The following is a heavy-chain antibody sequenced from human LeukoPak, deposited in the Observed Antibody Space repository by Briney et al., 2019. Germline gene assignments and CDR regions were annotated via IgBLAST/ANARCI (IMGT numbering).Heavy chain of an antibody. J-gene: IGHJ6*04. D-gene: IGHD2-2*01. CDR2: IWYDGSNK. CDR3: ARAPTALVPAAFGVV. Sequence: GGSLRLSCAASGFTFSSYGMHWVRQAPGKGLEWVAVIWYDGSNKYYADSVKGRFTISRDNSKNTLYLQMNSLRAEDTAVYYCARAPTALVPAAFGVVWGKGTTVTVSS. CDR1: GFTFSSYG. V-gene: IGHV3-33*01.